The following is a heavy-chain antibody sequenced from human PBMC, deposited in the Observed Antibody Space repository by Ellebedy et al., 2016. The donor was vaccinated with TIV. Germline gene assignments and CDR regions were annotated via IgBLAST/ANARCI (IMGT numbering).Heavy chain of an antibody. CDR3: AKSHYDDWYYFDF. D-gene: IGHD4-17*01. Sequence: PGGSLRLSCAASGFTFSGFAMNWVRQVPGKGLEWVSSINRGGGNTYYADSVKGRFTISRDDSKNTLFLQMNSLRIEDTAVYFCAKSHYDDWYYFDFWGQGTLVTASS. CDR1: GFTFSGFA. CDR2: INRGGGNT. J-gene: IGHJ4*02. V-gene: IGHV3-23*01.